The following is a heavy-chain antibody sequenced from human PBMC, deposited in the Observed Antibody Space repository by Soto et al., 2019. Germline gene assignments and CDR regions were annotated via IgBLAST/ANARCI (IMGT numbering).Heavy chain of an antibody. D-gene: IGHD3-22*01. CDR2: VWYYGTNK. V-gene: IGHV3-33*03. Sequence: SLRLSCAASGFTFSSYGMHRVRQAPGKGLEWVAVVWYYGTNKYYADSVKGRFTISRDNSKNTLYLQMNSLRAEDTAVYYCAKNPGYYYDSTGYHFDYWGQGTLVTVSS. J-gene: IGHJ4*02. CDR1: GFTFSSYG. CDR3: AKNPGYYYDSTGYHFDY.